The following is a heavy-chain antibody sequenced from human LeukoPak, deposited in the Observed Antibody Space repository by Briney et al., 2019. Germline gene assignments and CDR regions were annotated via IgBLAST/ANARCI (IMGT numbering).Heavy chain of an antibody. CDR3: ARARADVGSRWFGELFFYLDI. D-gene: IGHD3-10*01. V-gene: IGHV3-74*01. CDR1: GFTFSSYW. J-gene: IGHJ3*02. CDR2: INSDGSST. Sequence: PGGSRRLSCAVSGFTFSSYWMHWVRQAPGKGLVWVSRINSDGSSTSYADSVKGRFTISRDNAKNTLYLQMNSLRAEDTAVYYCARARADVGSRWFGELFFYLDIWGQGTMVTVSS.